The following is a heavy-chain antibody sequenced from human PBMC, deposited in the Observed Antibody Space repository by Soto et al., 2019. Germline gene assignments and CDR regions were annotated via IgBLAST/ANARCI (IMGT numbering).Heavy chain of an antibody. CDR1: GFTFSSYG. CDR3: AREISEIYYYYGMDV. CDR2: ISYDGSNK. V-gene: IGHV3-30*03. Sequence: GGSLRLSCAASGFTFSSYGMHWVRQAPDKGLEWVAVISYDGSNKYYADSVKGRFTISRDNSKNTLYLQMNSLRAEDTAVYYCAREISEIYYYYGMDVWGQGTTVTVSS. J-gene: IGHJ6*02.